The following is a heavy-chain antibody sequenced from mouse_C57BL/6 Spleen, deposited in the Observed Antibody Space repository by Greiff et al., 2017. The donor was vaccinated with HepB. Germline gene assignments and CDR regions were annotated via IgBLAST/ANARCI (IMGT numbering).Heavy chain of an antibody. Sequence: DVKLVESEGGLVQPGSSMKLSCTASGFTFSDYYMAWVRQVPEKGLEWVANINYDGSSTYYLDSLKSRFIISRDNAKNILYLQMSSLKSEDTATYYCARDYGYDYAMDYWGQGTSVTVSS. D-gene: IGHD2-2*01. V-gene: IGHV5-16*01. J-gene: IGHJ4*01. CDR1: GFTFSDYY. CDR2: INYDGSST. CDR3: ARDYGYDYAMDY.